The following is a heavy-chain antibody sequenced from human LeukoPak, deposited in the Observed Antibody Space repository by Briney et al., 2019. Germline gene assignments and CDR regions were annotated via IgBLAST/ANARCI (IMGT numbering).Heavy chain of an antibody. Sequence: TLSLTCTVSAYSLLNESCWGWGRQAPGKGLGLIGSIYHSGSTYYNPSLKRRVTISVDTSKHHFSLTLTSVTAADTAVYYCATSYSSSWYKAYWGQGTLVTVSS. D-gene: IGHD6-13*01. CDR3: ATSYSSSWYKAY. J-gene: IGHJ4*02. V-gene: IGHV4-38-2*02. CDR2: IYHSGST. CDR1: AYSLLNESC.